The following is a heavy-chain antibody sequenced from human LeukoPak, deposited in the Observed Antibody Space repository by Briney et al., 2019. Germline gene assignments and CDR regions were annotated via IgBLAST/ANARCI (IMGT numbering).Heavy chain of an antibody. J-gene: IGHJ4*02. D-gene: IGHD3-3*01. CDR2: TWYDGSEK. Sequence: PGRSLRLSCAASGFTFRNFGMPWVRQAPGKGLEWVAVTWYDGSEKYYADSVKGRFTISRDNSKNMLYLQTNSLRAEDTAVYYCVRDRNALQFLDYWGQGTVVTVSS. CDR3: VRDRNALQFLDY. V-gene: IGHV3-33*01. CDR1: GFTFRNFG.